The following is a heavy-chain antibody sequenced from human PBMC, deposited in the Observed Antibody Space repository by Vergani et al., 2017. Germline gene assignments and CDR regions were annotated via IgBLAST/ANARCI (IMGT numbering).Heavy chain of an antibody. Sequence: QLQLQESGPGLVKPSETLSLTCTVSGGSISSSSYYWGWIRQPPGKGLEWVGSIYYSGSTYYNPSLRSGVTISVDTSKNQFSLKLSSVTAADTAVYYCARYLSTSVAFDIWGQGTMVTVSS. CDR1: GGSISSSSYY. CDR2: IYYSGST. CDR3: ARYLSTSVAFDI. V-gene: IGHV4-39*01. D-gene: IGHD2-2*01. J-gene: IGHJ3*02.